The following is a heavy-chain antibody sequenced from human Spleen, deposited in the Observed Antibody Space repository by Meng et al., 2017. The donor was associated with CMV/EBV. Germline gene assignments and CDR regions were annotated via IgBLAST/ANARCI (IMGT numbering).Heavy chain of an antibody. CDR1: GYTFADYY. Sequence: ASVKVSCKASGYTFADYYMQWVRQVPGQGLEWMGWINPNSGGTNYAQKFQGRVTMTRDTSISTAYMELSRLRSDDTAVYYCARDLRDPDNWFDPWGQGTLVTVSS. CDR3: ARDLRDPDNWFDP. J-gene: IGHJ5*02. CDR2: INPNSGGT. V-gene: IGHV1-2*02.